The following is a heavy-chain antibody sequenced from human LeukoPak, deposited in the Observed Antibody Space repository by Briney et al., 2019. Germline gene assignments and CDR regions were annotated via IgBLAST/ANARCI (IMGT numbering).Heavy chain of an antibody. D-gene: IGHD3-3*01. J-gene: IGHJ4*02. CDR2: IYHSGST. V-gene: IGHV4-38-2*02. CDR1: GYSISSGYY. Sequence: PSETLSLTCTVSGYSISSGYYWGWIRQPPGKGLEWMGSIYHSGSTYYNPSLKSRVTISVDTSKNQFSLKLSSVNAADTAVYYCARRTTIFGVVTKYYFDYWGQGTLVTVSS. CDR3: ARRTTIFGVVTKYYFDY.